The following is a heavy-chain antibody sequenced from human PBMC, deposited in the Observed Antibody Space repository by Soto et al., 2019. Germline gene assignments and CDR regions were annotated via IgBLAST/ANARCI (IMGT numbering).Heavy chain of an antibody. V-gene: IGHV3-30*18. J-gene: IGHJ4*02. CDR1: GFTFSNFG. Sequence: PGGSLRLSCAASGFTFSNFGMHWVRQAPDTGLDWVAAVTYDGTNKYYADSVKGRFTISRDNSKNTLYLQMNSLRVEDTAVYYCAKDRGYYASSGQAPECWGQGTLVTVSS. D-gene: IGHD3-22*01. CDR2: VTYDGTNK. CDR3: AKDRGYYASSGQAPEC.